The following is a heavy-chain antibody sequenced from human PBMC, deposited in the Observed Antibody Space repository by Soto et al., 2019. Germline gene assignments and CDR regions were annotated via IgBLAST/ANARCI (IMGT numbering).Heavy chain of an antibody. CDR3: VRSGDNYNLLDY. D-gene: IGHD1-1*01. CDR1: GFTFSSYG. J-gene: IGHJ4*02. Sequence: PGGSLRLSCAASGFTFSSYGMHWVRQATGKGLEWVAVISYDGSNKYYADSVKGRFTISRDNSKNTLYLQINSLRGDDTAIYYCVRSGDNYNLLDYWGQGTPVTVSS. V-gene: IGHV3-30*03. CDR2: ISYDGSNK.